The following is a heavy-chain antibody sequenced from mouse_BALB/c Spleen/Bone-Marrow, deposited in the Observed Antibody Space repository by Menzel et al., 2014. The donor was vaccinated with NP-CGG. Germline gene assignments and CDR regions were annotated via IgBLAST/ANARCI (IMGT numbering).Heavy chain of an antibody. CDR3: ARNCYDHFFYAVDY. D-gene: IGHD2-3*01. CDR2: IWGGGST. V-gene: IGHV2-6-4*01. CDR1: GFSLSRYS. J-gene: IGHJ4*01. Sequence: VHLVESGPGLVAPSQSLSITCTVSGFSLSRYSVHWVRQPPGKGLEWLGMIWGGGSTDYNSALKSRLSISKDNSKSQVFLKMNSLQTDDTAMYYCARNCYDHFFYAVDYWGQGTSVTVSS.